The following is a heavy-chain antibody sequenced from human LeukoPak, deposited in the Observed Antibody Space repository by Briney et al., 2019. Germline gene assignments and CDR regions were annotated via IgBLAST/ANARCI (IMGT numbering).Heavy chain of an antibody. Sequence: GGSLRLSCAASGFTFSSYAMSWVRQAPGKGLEWVSAISGSGGSTYYADSVKGRFTISRDNSKNTLYLQMNSLRAEDTAVYYCATDCGSTSCQPDYWGQGTLVTVSS. CDR3: ATDCGSTSCQPDY. V-gene: IGHV3-23*01. CDR1: GFTFSSYA. D-gene: IGHD2-2*01. J-gene: IGHJ4*02. CDR2: ISGSGGST.